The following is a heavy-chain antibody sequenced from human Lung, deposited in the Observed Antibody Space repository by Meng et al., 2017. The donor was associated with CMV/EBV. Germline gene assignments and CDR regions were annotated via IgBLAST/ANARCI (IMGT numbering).Heavy chain of an antibody. V-gene: IGHV3-30*02. Sequence: WGSPRLXCAASGFAFSSYGMHWVRQAPGKGLEWVVFIRFDGSEKYYADSVKGRFTISRDNSKNTVYLQMESLRAEDAAVYYCAKEGKSVYSGSSYASWGQGXLVTVSS. D-gene: IGHD1-26*01. J-gene: IGHJ4*02. CDR2: IRFDGSEK. CDR3: AKEGKSVYSGSSYAS. CDR1: GFAFSSYG.